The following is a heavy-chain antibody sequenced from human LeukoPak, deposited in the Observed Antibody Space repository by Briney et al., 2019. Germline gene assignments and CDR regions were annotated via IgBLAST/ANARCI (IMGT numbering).Heavy chain of an antibody. D-gene: IGHD3-22*01. Sequence: PSETLSLTCTVSGGSISSYYWSWIRQPPGKGLEWIGYIYYSGSTNYNPSLKSRVTISVDTSKNQFSLKLSSVTAADTAVYYCARGGIRYYDSSGYLLGMDVWGQGTTVTVSS. J-gene: IGHJ6*02. CDR1: GGSISSYY. CDR2: IYYSGST. V-gene: IGHV4-59*12. CDR3: ARGGIRYYDSSGYLLGMDV.